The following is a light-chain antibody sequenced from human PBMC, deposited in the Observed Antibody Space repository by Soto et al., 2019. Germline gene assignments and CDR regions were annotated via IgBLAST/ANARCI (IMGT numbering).Light chain of an antibody. CDR2: ANS. Sequence: QSVLTQPPSVSGAPGQRVTISCTGSSSNIGAGYDVHWYQHFPGKAPKLLIYANSNRPSGVPDRFSGSESGTSASLAITGLQAEDEADYYCQSYDNTLGGHVVFGGGTKLTVL. V-gene: IGLV1-40*01. CDR1: SSNIGAGYD. CDR3: QSYDNTLGGHVV. J-gene: IGLJ2*01.